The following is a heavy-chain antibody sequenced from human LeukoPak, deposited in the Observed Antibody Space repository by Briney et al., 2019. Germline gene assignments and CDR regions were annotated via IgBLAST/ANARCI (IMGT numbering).Heavy chain of an antibody. CDR2: IYYSGST. V-gene: IGHV4-39*01. Sequence: SETLSLTCTVSGGSISSSSYYWGWIRQPPGKGLVWIGSIYYSGSTYYNPSLKSRVTISVDTSKNQFSLKLSSVTAADTAVYYCARHEADGYNDYTFDYWGQGTLVTVSS. CDR1: GGSISSSSYY. CDR3: ARHEADGYNDYTFDY. J-gene: IGHJ4*02. D-gene: IGHD5-24*01.